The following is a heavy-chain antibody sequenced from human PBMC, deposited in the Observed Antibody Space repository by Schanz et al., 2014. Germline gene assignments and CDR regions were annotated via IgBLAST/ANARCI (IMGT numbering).Heavy chain of an antibody. CDR2: INPSGGST. J-gene: IGHJ3*02. Sequence: QLMQSGSEVRKPGASVKVSCKASGYTFTSYGITWVRQAPGQGLEWMGIINPSGGSTSYAQKCQGRVTMTRDTSTSTVYMELSSLRSEDTAVYYCARGPSTGAFDIWGQGTMVTVSS. V-gene: IGHV1-46*03. CDR3: ARGPSTGAFDI. CDR1: GYTFTSYG.